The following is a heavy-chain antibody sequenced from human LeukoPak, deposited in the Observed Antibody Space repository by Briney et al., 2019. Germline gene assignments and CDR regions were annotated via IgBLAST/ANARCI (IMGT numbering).Heavy chain of an antibody. V-gene: IGHV4-34*01. CDR1: GGSFSGYY. Sequence: SETLSLTCAVYGGSFSGYYWSWIRQPPGKGLEWIGEINHSGSTNYNPSLKSRVTISVDTSKNQFSLKLSSVTAADTAVYYCAREPNYDFWSGYYTGGVNWFDPWGQGTLVTVSS. J-gene: IGHJ5*02. CDR3: AREPNYDFWSGYYTGGVNWFDP. CDR2: INHSGST. D-gene: IGHD3-3*01.